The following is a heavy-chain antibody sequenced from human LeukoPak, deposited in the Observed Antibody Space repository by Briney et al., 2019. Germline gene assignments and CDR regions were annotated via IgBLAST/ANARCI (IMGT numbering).Heavy chain of an antibody. J-gene: IGHJ4*02. CDR1: GFTFKIYS. CDR3: ARDDTSAHFFDY. D-gene: IGHD3-10*01. Sequence: GGSLRLSCAASGFTFKIYSMNWVRQAPGKGLEWVSSISTSSSHMYYVDSVKGRFTISRDNARNSLYLQMNTLRAEDTAVYYCARDDTSAHFFDYWGQGTLVTVSS. V-gene: IGHV3-21*01. CDR2: ISTSSSHM.